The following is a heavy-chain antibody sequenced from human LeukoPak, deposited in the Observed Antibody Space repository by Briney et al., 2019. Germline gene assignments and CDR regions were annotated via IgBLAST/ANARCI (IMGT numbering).Heavy chain of an antibody. CDR2: IYYSGST. CDR3: ARGGQYSSSWYHGEGGYFDY. CDR1: GGSISSSSYY. D-gene: IGHD6-13*01. Sequence: SETLSLTCTVSGGSISSSSYYWGWIRQPPGKGLEWIGSIYYSGSTYYNPSLKSRVTISVDTSKNQFSLKLSSVTAADTAVYYCARGGQYSSSWYHGEGGYFDYWGQGTLVTVSS. J-gene: IGHJ4*02. V-gene: IGHV4-39*07.